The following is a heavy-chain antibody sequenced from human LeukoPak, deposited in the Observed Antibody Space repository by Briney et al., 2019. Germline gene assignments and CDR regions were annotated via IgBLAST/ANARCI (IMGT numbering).Heavy chain of an antibody. CDR3: AKDRSPGWFDP. V-gene: IGHV3-74*01. Sequence: GGSLRLSCAVSGFTFSSYTINWVRQAPGKGLVWVARMNGDGSSTDYADSVKGRFTISRDYAKNTLYLQMNSLRVEDTAMYYCAKDRSPGWFDPWGQGTLVTVSS. D-gene: IGHD6-13*01. J-gene: IGHJ5*02. CDR2: MNGDGSST. CDR1: GFTFSSYT.